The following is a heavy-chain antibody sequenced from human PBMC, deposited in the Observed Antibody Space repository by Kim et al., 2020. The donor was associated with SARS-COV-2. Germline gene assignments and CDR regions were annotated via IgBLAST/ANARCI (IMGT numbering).Heavy chain of an antibody. D-gene: IGHD4-17*01. Sequence: SNTPSLKSRVTISVDTSKNQFSLKLSSVTAADTAVYYCARLFSTTVTLDVWGQGTTVTVSS. V-gene: IGHV4-39*01. J-gene: IGHJ6*02. CDR3: ARLFSTTVTLDV.